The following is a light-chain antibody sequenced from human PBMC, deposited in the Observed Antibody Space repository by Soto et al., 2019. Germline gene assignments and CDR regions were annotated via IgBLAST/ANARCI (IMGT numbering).Light chain of an antibody. V-gene: IGLV1-51*01. J-gene: IGLJ1*01. CDR1: SSNIGNSF. CDR3: GAWDGGLSAFV. CDR2: DNN. Sequence: QSVLTQPPSVSAAPGRTVTISCPGSSSNIGNSFVSWYHQLPGTAPRLLIYDNNERPSGIPDRFSGSKSGTSAALGITGRQTGDEADYYCGAWDGGLSAFVFGTGTKLTVL.